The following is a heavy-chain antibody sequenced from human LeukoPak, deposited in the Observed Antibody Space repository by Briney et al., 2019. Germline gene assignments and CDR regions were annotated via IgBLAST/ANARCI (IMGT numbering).Heavy chain of an antibody. CDR2: INPDGDGM. V-gene: IGHV3-7*01. J-gene: IGHJ4*02. CDR1: GFSFSRSW. Sequence: GGSLTLSCTPSGFSFSRSWMNWIRQAPGKGLEWVANINPDGDGMRFVDSVKGRFTMSRDNAQSSLHLQMNSLRVEDTAFYYCAAWTDRGYSYWGQGVLVTVSS. D-gene: IGHD5-12*01. CDR3: AAWTDRGYSY.